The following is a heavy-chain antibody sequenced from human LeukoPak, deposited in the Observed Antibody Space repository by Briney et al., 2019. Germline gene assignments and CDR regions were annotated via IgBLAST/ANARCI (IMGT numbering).Heavy chain of an antibody. D-gene: IGHD6-19*01. Sequence: GGSLRLSCAASRFTFSSYSMNWVRQAPGKGLEWVSSISSSGSYIYYADSVKGRFTISRDNAKNSLYLQMNSLRAEDMAVYYCARDPGGYSSGGELDVWGKGTTVTVSS. CDR3: ARDPGGYSSGGELDV. J-gene: IGHJ6*04. CDR2: ISSSGSYI. V-gene: IGHV3-21*01. CDR1: RFTFSSYS.